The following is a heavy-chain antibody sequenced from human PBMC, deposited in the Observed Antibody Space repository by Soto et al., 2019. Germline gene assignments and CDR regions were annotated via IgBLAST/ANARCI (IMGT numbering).Heavy chain of an antibody. CDR3: ARAVAVAGTAQDFDY. Sequence: SVKVSCKASGGTFSSYTISWVRQAPGQGLEWMGRIIPILGIANYAQKFQGRVTITADKSTSTAYMELSSLRSEDTAVYYCARAVAVAGTAQDFDYWGQGTLVTVSS. J-gene: IGHJ4*02. CDR2: IIPILGIA. V-gene: IGHV1-69*02. D-gene: IGHD6-19*01. CDR1: GGTFSSYT.